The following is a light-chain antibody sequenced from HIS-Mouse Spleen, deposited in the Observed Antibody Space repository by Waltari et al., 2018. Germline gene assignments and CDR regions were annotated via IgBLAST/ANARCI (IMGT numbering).Light chain of an antibody. CDR1: ALPQKY. V-gene: IGLV3-10*01. J-gene: IGLJ2*01. CDR2: EDS. CDR3: YSTDSSGNHRV. Sequence: SYELTQPPSVSVSPGQPARNTDSGAALPQKYYYWYQQKPGQAPVLVSYEDSKRPSGIPERFSGSSSGTMATLTISGAQVEDEADYYCYSTDSSGNHRVFGGGTKLTVL.